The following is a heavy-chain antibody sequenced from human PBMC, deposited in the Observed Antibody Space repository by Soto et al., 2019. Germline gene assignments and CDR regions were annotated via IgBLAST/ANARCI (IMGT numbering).Heavy chain of an antibody. CDR1: GFTFSDHY. J-gene: IGHJ4*02. CDR3: VRANLVVGNRYFDH. Sequence: PGGSLRLSCAASGFTFSDHYMDWVRQAPGKGQEWVGRIRDKPNSYITEYAASVRGSFSFSRDVSQNSLFLQMSSLKTEDTAVYFCVRANLVVGNRYFDHWGQGALVTVSS. CDR2: IRDKPNSYIT. V-gene: IGHV3-72*01. D-gene: IGHD6-19*01.